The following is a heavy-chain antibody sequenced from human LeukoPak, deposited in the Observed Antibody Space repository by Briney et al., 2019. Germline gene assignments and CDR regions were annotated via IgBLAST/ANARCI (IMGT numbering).Heavy chain of an antibody. J-gene: IGHJ5*02. CDR2: IIPIFGTA. D-gene: IGHD2-2*01. Sequence: SVKVSCKASGGTFSSYAISWVRQAPGQGLEWMGGIIPIFGTANYAQKFQGRVTITRDTSASTAYMELSSLRSEDTAVYYCARMMDDYQGPWGQGTLVTVSS. V-gene: IGHV1-69*05. CDR3: ARMMDDYQGP. CDR1: GGTFSSYA.